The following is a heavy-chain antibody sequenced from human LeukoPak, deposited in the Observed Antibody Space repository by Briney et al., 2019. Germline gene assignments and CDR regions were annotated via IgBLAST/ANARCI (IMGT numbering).Heavy chain of an antibody. J-gene: IGHJ5*02. CDR3: ARGSILRFLEWLRPNWFDP. V-gene: IGHV1-8*01. CDR1: GYTFTSYD. CDR2: MNPNSGNT. Sequence: ASAKVSCKASGYTFTSYDINWVRQATGQGLEWMGWMNPNSGNTGYAQKFQGRVTMTRNTSISTAYMELSSLRSEDTAVYYCARGSILRFLEWLRPNWFDPWGQGTLVTVSS. D-gene: IGHD3-3*01.